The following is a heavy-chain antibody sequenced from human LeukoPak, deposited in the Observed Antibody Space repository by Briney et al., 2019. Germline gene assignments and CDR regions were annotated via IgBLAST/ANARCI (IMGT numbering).Heavy chain of an antibody. CDR3: AKDPAYYDSRGPY. J-gene: IGHJ4*02. D-gene: IGHD3-22*01. Sequence: GGSLRLSCAASGFTVSTTYMSWVRQAPGKGLEWVTFIRYDESNQYYADSVKGRFTISRDNSKNTLYLQMNSLRAEDTAVYYCAKDPAYYDSRGPYWGQGTPVTVSS. CDR2: IRYDESNQ. CDR1: GFTVSTTY. V-gene: IGHV3-30*02.